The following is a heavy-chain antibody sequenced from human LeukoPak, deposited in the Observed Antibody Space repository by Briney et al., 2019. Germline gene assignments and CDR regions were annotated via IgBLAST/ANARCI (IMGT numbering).Heavy chain of an antibody. CDR1: GFTFSNYW. D-gene: IGHD5-18*01. V-gene: IGHV3-7*01. CDR3: ARDPHTALNYYYMDV. J-gene: IGHJ6*03. CDR2: IRQDGSEK. Sequence: GGSLRLSCAASGFTFSNYWMSWVRQAPGEGLEWVANIRQDGSEKYHVDSVKGQFTISRDNAKNSLYLQMNSLRAEDTAVYYCARDPHTALNYYYMDVWGKETTVSISS.